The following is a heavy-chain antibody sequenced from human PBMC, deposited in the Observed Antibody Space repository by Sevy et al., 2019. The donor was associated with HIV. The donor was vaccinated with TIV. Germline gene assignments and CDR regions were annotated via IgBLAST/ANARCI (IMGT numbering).Heavy chain of an antibody. J-gene: IGHJ4*02. CDR3: AKWDADRRWYFDY. V-gene: IGHV3-21*03. D-gene: IGHD1-26*01. CDR1: GFSFSSYN. Sequence: GGSLRLSCAASGFSFSSYNLNWVRQAPGKGLEWVSSITGASNFIYYADSVKGRFTISRDNAKNSLYLQMNNLRAEDTAVYYCAKWDADRRWYFDYWGQGTLVTVSS. CDR2: ITGASNFI.